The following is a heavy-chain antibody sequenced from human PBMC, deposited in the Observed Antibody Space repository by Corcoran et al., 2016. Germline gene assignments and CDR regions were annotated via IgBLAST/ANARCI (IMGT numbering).Heavy chain of an antibody. J-gene: IGHJ3*02. CDR1: GGSISSYY. CDR2: IYTSGST. CDR3: ARVGCSGGSGPDAFDI. Sequence: QVQLQESGPGLVKPSETLSLTCTVSGGSISSYYWSWIRQPAGKGLEWIGRIYTSGSTNYNPSLKSRVTMSVDTSKNQFSLKLSSVTAADTAVYYCARVGCSGGSGPDAFDIWGQGTMVTVSS. V-gene: IGHV4-4*07. D-gene: IGHD2-15*01.